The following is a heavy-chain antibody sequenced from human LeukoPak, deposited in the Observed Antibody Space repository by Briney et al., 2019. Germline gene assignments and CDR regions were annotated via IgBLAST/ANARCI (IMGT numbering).Heavy chain of an antibody. V-gene: IGHV4-59*01. Sequence: SETLSLTCTVSGGSISGYYWSWIRQPPGKGLECIGYVYYSGSTSYNPSLRSRVTISLDTSNNQFSLNMISVTAADTAVYYCARARRYGYGPGSFHFDYWGPGTLVTVSS. J-gene: IGHJ4*02. D-gene: IGHD5-18*01. CDR3: ARARRYGYGPGSFHFDY. CDR1: GGSISGYY. CDR2: VYYSGST.